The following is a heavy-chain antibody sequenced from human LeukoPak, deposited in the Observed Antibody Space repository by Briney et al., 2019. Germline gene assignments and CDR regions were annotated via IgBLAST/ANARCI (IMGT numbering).Heavy chain of an antibody. D-gene: IGHD3-22*01. CDR3: ARFVTYYYDSSGNFRGVLFFDP. V-gene: IGHV4-34*01. CDR1: GGSFSGYY. Sequence: SETLSLTCAVYGGSFSGYYWSWIRQPPGKGLECIGEINHSGSTTYNPPPKSRVTTSVDTSTNQISLKLSSVTAADTAVYYCARFVTYYYDSSGNFRGVLFFDPWGQGTLVTVSS. CDR2: INHSGST. J-gene: IGHJ5*02.